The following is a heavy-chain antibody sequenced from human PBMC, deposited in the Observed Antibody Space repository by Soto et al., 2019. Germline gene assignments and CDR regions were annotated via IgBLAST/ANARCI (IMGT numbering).Heavy chain of an antibody. CDR1: GFTFSSYS. D-gene: IGHD2-8*01. V-gene: IGHV3-21*01. J-gene: IGHJ4*02. CDR2: ISSSSSYI. Sequence: GGSLRLSCAASGFTFSSYSMNWVRQAPGKGLEWVSSISSSSSYIYYADSVKGRFTISRDNAKNSLYLQMNSLRAEDTAVYYCARAQSYCTNGVCYEFDYWGQGTLVTVSS. CDR3: ARAQSYCTNGVCYEFDY.